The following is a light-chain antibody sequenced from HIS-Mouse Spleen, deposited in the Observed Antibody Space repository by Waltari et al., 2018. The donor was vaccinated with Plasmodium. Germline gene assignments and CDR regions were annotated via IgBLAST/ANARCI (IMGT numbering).Light chain of an antibody. Sequence: DIQMTQSPSSLSASVGDRVTITFQASQDISNYLYWYQQKPGKAPKLLIYDASNLETGVPSRCSGSGAGTDFTFAISSLQPEDIATYYCQQYDNLPYTFGQGTKLEIK. CDR3: QQYDNLPYT. CDR1: QDISNY. CDR2: DAS. V-gene: IGKV1-33*01. J-gene: IGKJ2*01.